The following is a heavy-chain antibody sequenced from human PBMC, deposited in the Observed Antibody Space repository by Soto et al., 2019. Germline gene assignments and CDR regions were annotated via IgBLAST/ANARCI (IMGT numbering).Heavy chain of an antibody. Sequence: QVQLVQSGAEVKNPGASVKVSCKASGYTFTRYGIGWARQAPGQGLEWMGWINTYNGNTNYAQNVQGRVTLTTHTSTSTAYRELRSLRSNDTAIYYCAMVDVYVTPSPQDVWGQGTTVIVSS. D-gene: IGHD3-16*01. CDR3: AMVDVYVTPSPQDV. J-gene: IGHJ6*02. V-gene: IGHV1-18*01. CDR2: INTYNGNT. CDR1: GYTFTRYG.